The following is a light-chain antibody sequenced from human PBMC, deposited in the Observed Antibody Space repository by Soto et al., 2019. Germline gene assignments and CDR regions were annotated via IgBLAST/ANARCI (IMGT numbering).Light chain of an antibody. Sequence: QSVLTQPASVSGSPGQSITISCTGTSSDVGGYNYVSWYQQHPGKAPKLMIYDVSNWPSGVSNRFSGSKSGNTASLTISGLQAEDEADYYCSSYTSSRGVFGTGTKLTVL. J-gene: IGLJ1*01. CDR3: SSYTSSRGV. CDR2: DVS. CDR1: SSDVGGYNY. V-gene: IGLV2-14*01.